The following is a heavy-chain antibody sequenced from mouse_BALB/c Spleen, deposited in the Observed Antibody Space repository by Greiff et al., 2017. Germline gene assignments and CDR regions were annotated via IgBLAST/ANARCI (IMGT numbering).Heavy chain of an antibody. D-gene: IGHD2-14*01. CDR3: ARSRSYFDY. Sequence: EVKLVESGPGLVKPSQSLSLTCSVTGYSITSGYYWNWIRQFPGNKLEWMGYISYDGSNNYNPSLKNRISITRDTSKNQFFLKLNSVTTEDTATYYCARSRSYFDYWGQGTTLTVSS. CDR1: GYSITSGYY. CDR2: ISYDGSN. J-gene: IGHJ2*01. V-gene: IGHV3-6*02.